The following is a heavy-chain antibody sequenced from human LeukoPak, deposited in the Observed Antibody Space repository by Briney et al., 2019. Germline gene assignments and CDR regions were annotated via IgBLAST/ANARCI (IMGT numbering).Heavy chain of an antibody. Sequence: SETLSLTCTVSGGSISSYYWSWIRQPPGKGLEWIGYTYYSGSTNYNPSLKSRVTISVDTSKNQFSLKLSSVTAADTAVYYCARGDTWFDPWGQGTLVTVSS. CDR2: TYYSGST. J-gene: IGHJ5*02. CDR1: GGSISSYY. CDR3: ARGDTWFDP. D-gene: IGHD5-18*01. V-gene: IGHV4-59*01.